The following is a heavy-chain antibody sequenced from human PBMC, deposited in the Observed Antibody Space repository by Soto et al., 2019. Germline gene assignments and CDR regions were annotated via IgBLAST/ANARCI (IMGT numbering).Heavy chain of an antibody. Sequence: EVQLVESGGGLVQPGGSLKLSCAASGFTFSGSAMHWVRQASGKGLEWVGRIRSKANSYATAYAASVKGRFTISRDDSKNTAYLQMNSLKTEDTAVYYCTRLRADPGAHVIWGSYYYYGMDVWGQGTTVTVSS. D-gene: IGHD3-16*01. CDR3: TRLRADPGAHVIWGSYYYYGMDV. CDR1: GFTFSGSA. J-gene: IGHJ6*02. CDR2: IRSKANSYAT. V-gene: IGHV3-73*02.